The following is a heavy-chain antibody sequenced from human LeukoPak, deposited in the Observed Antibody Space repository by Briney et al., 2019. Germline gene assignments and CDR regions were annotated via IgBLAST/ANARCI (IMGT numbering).Heavy chain of an antibody. CDR3: ARWDGYNYFGFDY. V-gene: IGHV4-59*01. CDR1: GGSISSYY. CDR2: IYYSGST. D-gene: IGHD5-24*01. J-gene: IGHJ4*02. Sequence: SETLSLTCTVSGGSISSYYWSWIRQPPGKGLEWIGYIYYSGSTNYNPSLKSRLTISVDTSKTQFSLKLTSVTAADTAVYYCARWDGYNYFGFDYWGQGTLVTVSS.